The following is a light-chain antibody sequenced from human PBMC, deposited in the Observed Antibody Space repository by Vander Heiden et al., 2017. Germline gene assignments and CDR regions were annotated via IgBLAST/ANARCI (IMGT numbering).Light chain of an antibody. Sequence: HLVRTQSPSAPATLGPPANLTCTLSSGHRSNATALHQQQPEKGPRYLMMLSSDSNHSKGDGIPVRFSGSSSGADRYITISRLQSEDEDDYYCTPWSTGHGVFGGGTKLTVL. J-gene: IGLJ3*02. CDR3: TPWSTGHGV. CDR1: SGHRSNA. V-gene: IGLV4-69*01. CDR2: LSSDSNH.